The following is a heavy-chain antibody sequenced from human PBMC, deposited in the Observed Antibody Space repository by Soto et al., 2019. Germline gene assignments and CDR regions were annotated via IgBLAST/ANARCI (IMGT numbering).Heavy chain of an antibody. D-gene: IGHD2-15*01. Sequence: ASVKVSCKASGYTFTNYAIRWVRQAPGQRLEWMGWIDAGNGNTRYSQRFQGRVTFTSDTSATTAYMELSSLRSEDTAVYYCARDCSGANCHDFFPNFDYWGHGTLVTSPQ. J-gene: IGHJ4*01. CDR1: GYTFTNYA. CDR3: ARDCSGANCHDFFPNFDY. CDR2: IDAGNGNT. V-gene: IGHV1-3*01.